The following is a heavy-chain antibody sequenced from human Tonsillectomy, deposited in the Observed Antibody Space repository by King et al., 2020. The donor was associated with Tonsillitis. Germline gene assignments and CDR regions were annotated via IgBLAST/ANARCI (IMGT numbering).Heavy chain of an antibody. Sequence: VQLVESGGGLVQPGGSLRLSCVASGFIFSNYWMNWVRQAPGKGLEWVANIKQDGSEKYYVDSVKGRFTISRDKAKNSLYLQMNSLRAEDTAVYYCASESMYSSDCASAFDIWGQGTMVTASS. CDR3: ASESMYSSDCASAFDI. CDR1: GFIFSNYW. J-gene: IGHJ3*02. V-gene: IGHV3-7*03. CDR2: IKQDGSEK. D-gene: IGHD6-19*01.